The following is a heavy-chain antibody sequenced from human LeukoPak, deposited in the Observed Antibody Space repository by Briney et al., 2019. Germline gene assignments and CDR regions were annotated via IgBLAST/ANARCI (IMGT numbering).Heavy chain of an antibody. V-gene: IGHV3-48*04. CDR1: GFTFSNYG. CDR2: ISASGSTK. CDR3: ARDRYSYGY. Sequence: GGSLRLSCAASGFTFSNYGMNWVRQAPGRGLEWVSYISASGSTKYYADSVKGRFTISRDNAKNSLYLQMNSMRAEDTALYYCARDRYSYGYWGQGTLVTVSS. J-gene: IGHJ4*02. D-gene: IGHD5-18*01.